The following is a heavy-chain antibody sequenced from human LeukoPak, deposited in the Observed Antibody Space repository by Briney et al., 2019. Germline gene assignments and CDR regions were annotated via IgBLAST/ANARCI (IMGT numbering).Heavy chain of an antibody. D-gene: IGHD3-16*01. CDR3: ARGRGWVDH. V-gene: IGHV3-7*01. J-gene: IGHJ4*02. Sequence: GESLRLSCAASGFTFTTYWLGWVRQPPGKGLEWVANIKQDGTEKYYVDSVKGRFTISRDNARNSVNLQLNSLRVEDTALYYCARGRGWVDHWGQGTLVTVSS. CDR2: IKQDGTEK. CDR1: GFTFTTYW.